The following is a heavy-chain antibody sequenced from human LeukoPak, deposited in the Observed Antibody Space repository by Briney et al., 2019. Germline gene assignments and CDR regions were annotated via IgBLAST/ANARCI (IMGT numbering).Heavy chain of an antibody. CDR1: VFTFSIYA. Sequence: GGSLRLSCAASVFTFSIYAMHWVRQAPGKGLEWVAVISYDGGNKYYADSVNGRFTISRDNSKNTLYLQMNSLRVEDTAVYYCARDRKIYDSSGLVYWGQGTLVTVSS. V-gene: IGHV3-30*01. D-gene: IGHD3-22*01. J-gene: IGHJ4*02. CDR2: ISYDGGNK. CDR3: ARDRKIYDSSGLVY.